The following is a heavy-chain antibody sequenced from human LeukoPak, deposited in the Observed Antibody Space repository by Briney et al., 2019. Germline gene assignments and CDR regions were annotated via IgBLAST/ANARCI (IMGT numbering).Heavy chain of an antibody. J-gene: IGHJ4*02. CDR3: ARHWVLRSPFDY. V-gene: IGHV3-30-3*01. CDR2: ISDDGTNK. D-gene: IGHD4-17*01. Sequence: PGGSLRLSCAASGFAFSSYTMHWVRQAPGKGLEWVAIISDDGTNKSYADSVKGRFTISRDNSKSTLYLQMNSLRAEDTAVYYCARHWVLRSPFDYWGQGTLVTVSS. CDR1: GFAFSSYT.